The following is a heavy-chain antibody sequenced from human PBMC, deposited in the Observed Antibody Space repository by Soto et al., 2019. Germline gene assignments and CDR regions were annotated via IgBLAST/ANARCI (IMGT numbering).Heavy chain of an antibody. J-gene: IGHJ4*02. CDR2: ISSSSSTI. D-gene: IGHD2-2*01. CDR3: ARDPSSRPSLRPQLFDY. CDR1: GFTLSSYS. V-gene: IGHV3-48*01. Sequence: PGGSLRLSCAASGFTLSSYSMNWVRQAPGKGLEWVSFISSSSSTIYYADSVKGRFTISRDNAKNSLYLQMNSLRAEDTAVYYCARDPSSRPSLRPQLFDYWGQGTLVTVSS.